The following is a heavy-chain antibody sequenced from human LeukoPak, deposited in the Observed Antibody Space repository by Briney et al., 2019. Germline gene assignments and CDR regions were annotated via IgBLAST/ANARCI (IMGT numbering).Heavy chain of an antibody. D-gene: IGHD3-22*01. J-gene: IGHJ6*02. Sequence: SVKVSCKASGFTFTSSAVQWVRQARGQRLEWIGWIVVGSGNTNYAQKFQEGVTITRDMSTSTAYMELSSLRSEDTAVYYCAADGGYYYDSSGYYLGYYYYGMDVWGQGTTVTVSS. CDR3: AADGGYYYDSSGYYLGYYYYGMDV. CDR2: IVVGSGNT. CDR1: GFTFTSSA. V-gene: IGHV1-58*01.